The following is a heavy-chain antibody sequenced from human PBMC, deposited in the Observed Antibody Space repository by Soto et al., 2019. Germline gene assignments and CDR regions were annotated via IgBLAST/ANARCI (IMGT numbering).Heavy chain of an antibody. D-gene: IGHD1-26*01. CDR2: LSGSGGST. CDR1: GFSFGSYG. Sequence: EVQLLESGGGLVQPGGSLRLSCATSGFSFGSYGMSWVRQAPGKGLEWVSGLSGSGGSTYYADSVKGRFTVSRDNSKSTLYLQMNTLRAEDTALYCCTKLQGASGFVTSYIQYWGRGTLVTVSS. J-gene: IGHJ4*02. CDR3: TKLQGASGFVTSYIQY. V-gene: IGHV3-23*01.